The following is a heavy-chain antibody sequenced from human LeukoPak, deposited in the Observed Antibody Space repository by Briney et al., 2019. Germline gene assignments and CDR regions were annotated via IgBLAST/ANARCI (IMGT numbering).Heavy chain of an antibody. D-gene: IGHD3-22*01. CDR3: ARVHHYFDIAFDY. CDR1: GYTFSNYY. V-gene: IGHV1-46*01. CDR2: INPSGGST. J-gene: IGHJ4*02. Sequence: ASVKVSCKASGYTFSNYYIHWVRQAPGQGLEWMGIINPSGGSTTYAQKFQGRVTMTRDMSTSTVYMELISLRSEDTAVYYCARVHHYFDIAFDYWGQGALVTVSS.